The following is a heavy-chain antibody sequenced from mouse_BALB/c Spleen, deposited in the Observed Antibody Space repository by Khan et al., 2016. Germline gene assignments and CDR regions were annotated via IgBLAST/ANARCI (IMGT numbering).Heavy chain of an antibody. Sequence: EVQLQQPGAELVKPGASVKLSCTVSGFNIKDTYMYWVKQRPEQGLEWIGRIDPANGNSKYDPKFQGKATITADTSSNTAYLQLSSLTSEDTAVYYCARDYYGSRWYFDVWGAGTTVTVSS. D-gene: IGHD1-1*01. J-gene: IGHJ1*01. V-gene: IGHV14-3*02. CDR1: GFNIKDTY. CDR2: IDPANGNS. CDR3: ARDYYGSRWYFDV.